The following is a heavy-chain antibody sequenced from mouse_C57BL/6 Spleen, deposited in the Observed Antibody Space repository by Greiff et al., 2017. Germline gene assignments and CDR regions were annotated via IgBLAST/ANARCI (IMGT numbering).Heavy chain of an antibody. CDR3: AREANLFFDY. J-gene: IGHJ2*01. Sequence: EVKLVESGPGMVKPSQSLSLTCTVTGYSITSGYDWHWIRHFPGNKLEWMGHISYSGSTNYNPSLKSRISITHDTSKNHFFLKLNSVTTEDTATYYCAREANLFFDYWGQGTTLTVSS. D-gene: IGHD4-1*01. V-gene: IGHV3-1*01. CDR2: ISYSGST. CDR1: GYSITSGYD.